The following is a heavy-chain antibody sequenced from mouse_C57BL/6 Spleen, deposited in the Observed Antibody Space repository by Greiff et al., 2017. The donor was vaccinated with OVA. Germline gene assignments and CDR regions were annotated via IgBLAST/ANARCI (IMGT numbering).Heavy chain of an antibody. Sequence: VQLQQPGAELVKPGASVKLSCKASGYTFTSYWMQWVKQRPGQGLEWIGEIDPSDSYTNYNQKFKGKATLTVDTSSSTAYMQLSSLTSEDSAVYYCARDWDGVDYWGQGTTLTVSS. CDR3: ARDWDGVDY. CDR1: GYTFTSYW. D-gene: IGHD4-1*01. J-gene: IGHJ2*01. V-gene: IGHV1-50*01. CDR2: IDPSDSYT.